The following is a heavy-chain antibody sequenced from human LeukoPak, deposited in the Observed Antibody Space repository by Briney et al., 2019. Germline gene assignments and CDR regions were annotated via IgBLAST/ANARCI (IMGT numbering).Heavy chain of an antibody. Sequence: ASVKVSCKASGYTFTSYGISWVRQAPGQGLEWMGWISAYNGNTNYAQKLQGRVTMTTDTSTSTAYMELRSLRSDDTAVYYCARVDIGRAAAGFDYWGQGTLVTVSS. CDR3: ARVDIGRAAAGFDY. D-gene: IGHD6-13*01. CDR1: GYTFTSYG. V-gene: IGHV1-18*01. CDR2: ISAYNGNT. J-gene: IGHJ4*02.